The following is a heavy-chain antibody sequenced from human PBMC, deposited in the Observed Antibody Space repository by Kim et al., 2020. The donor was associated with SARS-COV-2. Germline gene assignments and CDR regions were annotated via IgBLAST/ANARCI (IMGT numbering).Heavy chain of an antibody. CDR1: GFTFIDVW. CDR2: ISQDGNEK. CDR3: VKSPFDY. V-gene: IGHV3-7*01. J-gene: IGHJ4*02. Sequence: GGSLRLSCAASGFTFIDVWMTWVRQAPGKGLEWLATISQDGNEKYYVDSVKGRFTISRDNAKNSQYLQMTRLRVDDTAVYYCVKSPFDYWGQGILVTVS.